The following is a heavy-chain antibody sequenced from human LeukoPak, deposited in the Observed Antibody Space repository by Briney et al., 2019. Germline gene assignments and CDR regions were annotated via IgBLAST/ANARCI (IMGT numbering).Heavy chain of an antibody. D-gene: IGHD3-10*01. V-gene: IGHV5-51*01. Sequence: AGESLKISCKGSGYSFTSYWIGWVRQMPGKGLEWMGIIYPGDSDTRYSPSFQGQVTISADKSISTAYLQWSSLKASDTAMYYCARGYYYGSGSYYNRKDYYGMDVWGQGTTVTVSS. CDR3: ARGYYYGSGSYYNRKDYYGMDV. CDR2: IYPGDSDT. J-gene: IGHJ6*02. CDR1: GYSFTSYW.